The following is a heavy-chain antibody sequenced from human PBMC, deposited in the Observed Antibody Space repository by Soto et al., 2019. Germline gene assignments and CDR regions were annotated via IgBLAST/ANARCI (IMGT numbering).Heavy chain of an antibody. Sequence: GGSLRLSCAASGFTFSSYAMSWVRQAPGKGLEWVSAISGSGGSTYYADSVKGRFTISRDNSKNTLYLQMNSLRAEDTAVYYCAKDGNRVRDCSGGSCYSSDYWAREPWSPSPQ. CDR1: GFTFSSYA. V-gene: IGHV3-23*01. D-gene: IGHD2-15*01. J-gene: IGHJ4*02. CDR2: ISGSGGST. CDR3: AKDGNRVRDCSGGSCYSSDY.